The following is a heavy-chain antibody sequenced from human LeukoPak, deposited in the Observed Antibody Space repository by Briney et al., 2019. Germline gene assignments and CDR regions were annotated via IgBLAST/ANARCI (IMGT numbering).Heavy chain of an antibody. CDR3: AKENRQWLVIDY. Sequence: PGGSLRLSCAASGFTFSSDGMHWVRQAPGKGLEWVAVISYDGSNKYYADSVKGRFTISKDNSKNTLYLQMNSLRAEDTAVYYCAKENRQWLVIDYWGQGTLVTVSS. CDR1: GFTFSSDG. D-gene: IGHD6-19*01. CDR2: ISYDGSNK. J-gene: IGHJ4*02. V-gene: IGHV3-30*18.